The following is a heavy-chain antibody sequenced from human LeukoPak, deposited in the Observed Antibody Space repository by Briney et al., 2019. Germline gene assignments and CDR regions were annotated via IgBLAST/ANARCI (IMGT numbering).Heavy chain of an antibody. CDR3: ARAPFYDCNFFDI. CDR2: ISSSSSTI. D-gene: IGHD2/OR15-2a*01. V-gene: IGHV3-48*02. Sequence: PGGSLRLSCAASGFTFSSYSMNWVRQAPGKGLEWVSYISSSSSTIYYADSVKGRFTISRDNAKNSLYLQMNSLGEEDRAVYYCARAPFYDCNFFDIRNQRKNVTGSS. CDR1: GFTFSSYS. J-gene: IGHJ3*02.